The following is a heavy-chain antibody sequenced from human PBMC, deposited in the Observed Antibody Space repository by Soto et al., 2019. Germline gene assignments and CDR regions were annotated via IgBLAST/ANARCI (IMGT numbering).Heavy chain of an antibody. J-gene: IGHJ4*02. CDR1: GYTLTEIS. D-gene: IGHD4-17*01. CDR2: FDPEDGET. CDR3: ATLSYGDQSRLFDY. Sequence: ASVKVSCKASGYTLTEISMHWVRQPPGEGLEWMAGFDPEDGETLYAQKSQDRVTMPEDTSTDTVYMELSRLRSEDTAVYYCATLSYGDQSRLFDYWGQGTLVTVSS. V-gene: IGHV1-24*01.